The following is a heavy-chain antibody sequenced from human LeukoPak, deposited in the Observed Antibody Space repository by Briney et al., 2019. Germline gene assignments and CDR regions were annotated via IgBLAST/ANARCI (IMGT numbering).Heavy chain of an antibody. CDR1: GFTFSAYG. CDR2: ISFDGSNQ. D-gene: IGHD6-19*01. J-gene: IGHJ4*02. V-gene: IGHV3-30*18. CDR3: AKVVVPGTHYFDY. Sequence: PGGSLRLSCAASGFTFSAYGMHWVRQAPGKGLEWVAVISFDGSNQFYADSVKGRFTISRDNSKNTQFLHMSSLRPEDTAVYYCAKVVVPGTHYFDYWGQGTLVTVSS.